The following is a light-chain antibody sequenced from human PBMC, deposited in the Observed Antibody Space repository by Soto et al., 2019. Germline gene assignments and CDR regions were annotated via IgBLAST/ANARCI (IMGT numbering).Light chain of an antibody. V-gene: IGLV2-14*01. J-gene: IGLJ1*01. CDR1: SSDVGGYNY. CDR3: SSYTSSSTLDYV. Sequence: QSALTQPASVSGSPGQSITISCTGTSSDVGGYNYVSWYQQHPGKAPKLMIYEVSYRPSGVSNRFSGSKSGNTASLTITGLQAEDEADYYCSSYTSSSTLDYVFGTGNKLTVL. CDR2: EVS.